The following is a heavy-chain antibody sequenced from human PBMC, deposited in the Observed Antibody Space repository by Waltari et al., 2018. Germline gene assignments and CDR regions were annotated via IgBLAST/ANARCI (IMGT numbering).Heavy chain of an antibody. V-gene: IGHV3-23*01. J-gene: IGHJ4*02. CDR2: ISGSGGST. CDR1: GFTFSSYA. CDR3: AKAPIPNRVLL. Sequence: EVQLWESGGGLVQPGGSLRLSCAAYGFTFSSYAMGWVRQAPGKGLEWVSAISGSGGSTYYADSVKGRFTISRDNSKNTLYLQMNSLRAEDTAVYYCAKAPIPNRVLLWGQGTLVTVSS. D-gene: IGHD3-10*01.